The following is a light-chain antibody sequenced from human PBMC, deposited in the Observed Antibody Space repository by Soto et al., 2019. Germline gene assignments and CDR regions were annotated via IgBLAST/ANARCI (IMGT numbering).Light chain of an antibody. CDR2: AAS. CDR1: QDISNY. Sequence: DIQMTQSPSSLSASIGDRATITCRASQDISNYLAWYQQRPGQIPELLIYAASTLLSWVPSRFSGSGSGTDFTLTIRSLQPEDVATYYCQKYNSAARTFGPGAKVDLK. CDR3: QKYNSAART. J-gene: IGKJ3*01. V-gene: IGKV1-27*01.